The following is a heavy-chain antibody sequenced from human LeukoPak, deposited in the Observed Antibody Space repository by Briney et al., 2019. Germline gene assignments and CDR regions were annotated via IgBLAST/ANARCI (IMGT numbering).Heavy chain of an antibody. J-gene: IGHJ3*02. CDR1: GGSISSYY. Sequence: SETLSLTCTVSGGSISSYYWSWIRQPPGKGLEWIGYIYYSGSTNYNPSLKSRVTISVDTSKNQFSLKLSSVTAADTAVYYCARLLYDILTGYHDAFDIWGQGTMVTVSS. CDR3: ARLLYDILTGYHDAFDI. D-gene: IGHD3-9*01. CDR2: IYYSGST. V-gene: IGHV4-59*01.